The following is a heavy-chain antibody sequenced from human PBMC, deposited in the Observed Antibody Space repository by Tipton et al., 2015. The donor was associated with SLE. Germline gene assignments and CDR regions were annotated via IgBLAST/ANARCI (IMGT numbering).Heavy chain of an antibody. CDR3: ARGGRIPATAGYFYL. CDR2: IYHRGST. Sequence: TLSLTCAVYGGSISSRSSYYWAWIRQPPGKGVEWIGKIYHRGSTNYNPSLKSRVTISVDTSKNQFSLKLRSVTAADTAVYYCARGGRIPATAGYFYLWGQGTLVTVSS. CDR1: GGSISSRSSYY. D-gene: IGHD2-2*01. J-gene: IGHJ1*01. V-gene: IGHV4-39*07.